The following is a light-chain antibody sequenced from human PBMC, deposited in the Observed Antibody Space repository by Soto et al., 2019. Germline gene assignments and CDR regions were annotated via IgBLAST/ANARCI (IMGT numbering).Light chain of an antibody. CDR3: QSYNDWPAWT. Sequence: EIVMTQSPATLSVSPGERVTLSCRASQSVGSNLAWYQQKPGQVPRLLMHGASTRATGIPARFSGSGSGTEFTLTISSLQSEDFAVYYCQSYNDWPAWTFGQGTKVDIK. J-gene: IGKJ1*01. CDR1: QSVGSN. V-gene: IGKV3-15*01. CDR2: GAS.